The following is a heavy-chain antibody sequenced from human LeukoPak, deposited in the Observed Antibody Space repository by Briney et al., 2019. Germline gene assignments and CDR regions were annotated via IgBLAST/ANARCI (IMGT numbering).Heavy chain of an antibody. V-gene: IGHV3-23*01. CDR3: ATKQYYFDY. Sequence: GGSLRLSCAASGFTVSSYYMSWVRQAPGKGLEWVSAISGSGGSTYYADSVKGRFTISRDNSKNTLYLQMNSLRAEDTAVYYCATKQYYFDYWGQGTLVTVSS. CDR1: GFTVSSYY. D-gene: IGHD6-19*01. J-gene: IGHJ4*02. CDR2: ISGSGGST.